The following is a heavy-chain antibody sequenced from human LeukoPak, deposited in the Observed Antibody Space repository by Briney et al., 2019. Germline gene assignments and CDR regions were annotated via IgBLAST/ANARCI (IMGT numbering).Heavy chain of an antibody. Sequence: GGSLRPSCAASGFTFSSYGMHWVRQAPGKGLEWVAVIWYDGSNKYYADSVKGRFTISRDNSKNTLYLQMNSLRAEDTAVYYCARGVFGGYYDSSGYYNYYGMDVWGQGTTVTVSS. J-gene: IGHJ6*02. V-gene: IGHV3-33*01. CDR3: ARGVFGGYYDSSGYYNYYGMDV. D-gene: IGHD3-22*01. CDR1: GFTFSSYG. CDR2: IWYDGSNK.